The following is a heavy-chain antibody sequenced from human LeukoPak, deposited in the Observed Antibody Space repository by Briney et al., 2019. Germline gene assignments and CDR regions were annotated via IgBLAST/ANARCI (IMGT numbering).Heavy chain of an antibody. CDR1: GYTFTSYG. J-gene: IGHJ6*03. CDR2: ISAYNGNT. CDR3: ARRAAAGTDGYYYYYRDV. V-gene: IGHV1-18*01. D-gene: IGHD6-13*01. Sequence: ASVKVSCKASGYTFTSYGISWVRQAPGQGLEWMGWISAYNGNTNYAQKLQGRVTMTTDTSTSTAYMELRSLRSDDTAVYYCARRAAAGTDGYYYYYRDVGGKGTRVTVS.